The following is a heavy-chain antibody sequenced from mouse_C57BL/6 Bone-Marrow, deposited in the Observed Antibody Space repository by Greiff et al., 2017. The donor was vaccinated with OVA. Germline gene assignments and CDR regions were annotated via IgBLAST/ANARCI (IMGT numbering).Heavy chain of an antibody. J-gene: IGHJ3*01. D-gene: IGHD2-4*01. CDR2: IDPSDSYT. V-gene: IGHV1-59*01. CDR1: GYTFTSYW. CDR3: ARSGDYAWFAY. Sequence: QVQLQQPGAELVRPGTSVKLSCKASGYTFTSYWMHWVKQRPGQGLEWIGVIDPSDSYTNYNQKFKGKATLTVDTSSSTAYMQLSSLTSGDSAVYYCARSGDYAWFAYWGQGTLVTVSA.